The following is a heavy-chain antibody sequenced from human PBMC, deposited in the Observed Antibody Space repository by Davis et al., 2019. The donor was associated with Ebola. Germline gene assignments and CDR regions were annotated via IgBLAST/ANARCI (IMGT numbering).Heavy chain of an antibody. CDR1: GFTFSGYW. CDR3: ARHEGFWSGHFDH. D-gene: IGHD3-3*01. J-gene: IGHJ4*02. V-gene: IGHV3-74*01. CDR2: INSDGSST. Sequence: HTGGSLRLSCAASGFTFSGYWMHWVRQAPGKGLVWVSRINSDGSSTSYADSVKGRFTISRDNSRNTVYLQMSNLRAEDTAVYYCARHEGFWSGHFDHWGRGSRVTVSS.